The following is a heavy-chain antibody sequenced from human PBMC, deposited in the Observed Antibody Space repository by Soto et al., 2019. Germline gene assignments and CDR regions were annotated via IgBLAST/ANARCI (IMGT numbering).Heavy chain of an antibody. CDR3: ARGGYYGSGFDY. J-gene: IGHJ4*02. CDR2: IWYDGSNK. Sequence: QVQLVESGGGVVQPGRSLRLSCAASGFTFGSYGMHWVRQAPGKGLEWVAVIWYDGSNKYYADSVKGRFTISRDNSKNTLYLQMNSLRAEDTAVYYCARGGYYGSGFDYWGQGTLVTVSS. V-gene: IGHV3-33*01. D-gene: IGHD3-10*01. CDR1: GFTFGSYG.